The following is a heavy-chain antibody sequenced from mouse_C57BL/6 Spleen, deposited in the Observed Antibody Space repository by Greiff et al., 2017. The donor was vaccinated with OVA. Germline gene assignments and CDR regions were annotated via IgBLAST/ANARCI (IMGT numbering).Heavy chain of an antibody. D-gene: IGHD1-1*01. CDR3: ARNVRRNYGNMDY. V-gene: IGHV2-2*01. CDR1: GFSLTSYG. J-gene: IGHJ4*01. CDR2: IWSGGST. Sequence: VQLQQSGPGLVQPSQSLSITCTVSGFSLTSYGVHWVRQSPGKGLEWLGVIWSGGSTDYNAAFISRLSISKDNSKSQVFFKMNSMQADDTAIYDWARNVRRNYGNMDYWGQGTSVTVSS.